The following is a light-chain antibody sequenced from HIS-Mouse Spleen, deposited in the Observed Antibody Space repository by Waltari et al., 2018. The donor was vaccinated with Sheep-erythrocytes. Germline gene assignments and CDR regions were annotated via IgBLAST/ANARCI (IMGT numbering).Light chain of an antibody. Sequence: QPALTQPPSASGSPGQSVTIPCPGTSSDVGGYNYVSWYQQHPGKAPNLMIYEVSKRPSGVPDRFSGSKSGNTASLTVSGLQAEDEADYYCSSYAGSNNWVFGGGTKLTVL. CDR3: SSYAGSNNWV. CDR1: SSDVGGYNY. CDR2: EVS. J-gene: IGLJ3*02. V-gene: IGLV2-8*01.